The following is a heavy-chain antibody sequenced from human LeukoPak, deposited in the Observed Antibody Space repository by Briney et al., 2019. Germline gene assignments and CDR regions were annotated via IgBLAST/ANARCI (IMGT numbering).Heavy chain of an antibody. Sequence: SETLSLTCAVYGGSLSGYYWSWIRQPPGKGLEWIGEINHSGSTNYNPSLKSRVTISVDTSKNQFSLKPSSVTAADTAVYYCARGPRWFGVSHEYFQHWGQGTLVTVSS. CDR1: GGSLSGYY. J-gene: IGHJ1*01. CDR3: ARGPRWFGVSHEYFQH. D-gene: IGHD3-10*01. CDR2: INHSGST. V-gene: IGHV4-34*01.